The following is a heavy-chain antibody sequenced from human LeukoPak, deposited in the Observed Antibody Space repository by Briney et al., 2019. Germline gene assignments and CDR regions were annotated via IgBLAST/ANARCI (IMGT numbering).Heavy chain of an antibody. CDR3: AREGDKLERYFDWLHHNWFDP. V-gene: IGHV3-21*01. CDR2: ISSSSSYI. CDR1: GFTFSSYG. Sequence: PGGSLRLSCAASGFTFSSYGMNWVRQAPGKGLEWVSFISSSSSYIYYADSVKGRFTISRDNAKNSLYLQMNSLRAEDTAVYYCAREGDKLERYFDWLHHNWFDPWGQGTLVTVSS. J-gene: IGHJ5*02. D-gene: IGHD3-9*01.